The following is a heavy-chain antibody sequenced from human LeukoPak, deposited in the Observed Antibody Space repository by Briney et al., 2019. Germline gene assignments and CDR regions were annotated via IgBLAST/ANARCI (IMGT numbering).Heavy chain of an antibody. CDR2: ISAYNGNT. D-gene: IGHD6-19*01. V-gene: IGHV1-18*01. Sequence: ASVKVSCKASGYTFTNFGISWVRQAPGQGLEWMGWISAYNGNTNYAQKLQGRVTMTTDTSTSTAYMELRSLRSDDTAVYYCARESSGWTGGLNWFDPWGQGTLVTVSS. CDR3: ARESSGWTGGLNWFDP. J-gene: IGHJ5*02. CDR1: GYTFTNFG.